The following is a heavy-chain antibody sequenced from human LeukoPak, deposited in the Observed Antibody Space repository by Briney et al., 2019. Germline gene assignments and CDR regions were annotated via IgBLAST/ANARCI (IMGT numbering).Heavy chain of an antibody. CDR1: GFTLSSYE. Sequence: PGGSLRLSCAASGFTLSSYEMNWVRQAPGKGLEWVANIKQDGSEKYYVDSVKGRFTISRDNAKNSLYLQMNSLRAEDTAVYYCARAVLLWFGESHYFDYWGQGTLVTVSS. J-gene: IGHJ4*02. V-gene: IGHV3-7*01. CDR3: ARAVLLWFGESHYFDY. CDR2: IKQDGSEK. D-gene: IGHD3-10*01.